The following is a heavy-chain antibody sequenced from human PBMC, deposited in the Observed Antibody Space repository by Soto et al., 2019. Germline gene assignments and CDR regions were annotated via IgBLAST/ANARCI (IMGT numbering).Heavy chain of an antibody. J-gene: IGHJ6*02. CDR3: SIGGGGHSGYDYFYYYGMDV. D-gene: IGHD5-12*01. CDR2: IYYSGST. Sequence: SETLSLTCTVSGGSISSYYWSWIRQPPGKGLEWIGYIYYSGSTNYNPSLKSRVTISVDTSKNQFSLKLSSVTAADTAVYYCSIGGGGHSGYDYFYYYGMDVWGQGTTVTVSS. V-gene: IGHV4-59*01. CDR1: GGSISSYY.